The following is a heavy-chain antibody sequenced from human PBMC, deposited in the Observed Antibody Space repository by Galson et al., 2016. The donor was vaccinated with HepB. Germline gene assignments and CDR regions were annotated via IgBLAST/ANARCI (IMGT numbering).Heavy chain of an antibody. CDR3: ARDRAYTSYDY. V-gene: IGHV3-23*01. D-gene: IGHD3-16*01. CDR2: ISGSGGT. CDR1: GFTFSSFA. J-gene: IGHJ4*02. Sequence: SLRLSCAASGFTFSSFAMSWVRQAPGKGLEWVSAISGSGGTYYADSVKGRFTISRDISKNTLYLQMSSLRAEDTALYYCARDRAYTSYDYWGQGTLVTVSS.